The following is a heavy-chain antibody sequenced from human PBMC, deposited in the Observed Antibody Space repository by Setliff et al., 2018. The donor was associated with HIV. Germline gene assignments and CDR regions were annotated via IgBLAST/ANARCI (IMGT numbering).Heavy chain of an antibody. D-gene: IGHD2-2*02. V-gene: IGHV3-20*04. CDR2: INWNGGST. CDR3: VKDGSQSGLYFHYMDV. Sequence: PGGSLRLSCAASGFTFDDYGMSWVRQAPGKGLEWVSGINWNGGSTGYADSVKGRFTISRDNAKNSPYLQMNSLRAEDTALYYCVKDGSQSGLYFHYMDVWGKGTTVTVSS. J-gene: IGHJ6*03. CDR1: GFTFDDYG.